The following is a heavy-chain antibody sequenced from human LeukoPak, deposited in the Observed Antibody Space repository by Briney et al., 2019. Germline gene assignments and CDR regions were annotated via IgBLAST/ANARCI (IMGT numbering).Heavy chain of an antibody. D-gene: IGHD1-26*01. CDR3: AKGAGGSYFYAFDI. CDR1: GFTFDDYA. V-gene: IGHV3-9*01. CDR2: ISWNSGSI. Sequence: GGSLRLSCAASGFTFDDYAMHWVRQAPGKGLEWVSGISWNSGSIGYADSVKGRFTISRDNAKNSLYLQMNSLRAEDTALYYCAKGAGGSYFYAFDIWGQGTMVTVSS. J-gene: IGHJ3*02.